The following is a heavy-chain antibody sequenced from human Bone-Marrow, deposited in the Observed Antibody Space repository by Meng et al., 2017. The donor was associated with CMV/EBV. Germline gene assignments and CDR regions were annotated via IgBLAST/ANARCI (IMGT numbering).Heavy chain of an antibody. Sequence: SETLSLTCTVSGGSISSTSYYWGWIRQPPGKGLEWIGNIYNTGSTYYNPSLKSRVTISVDTPKNQFSLKLRSVAAADTAVYYCARHGISTSSEYYFDYWGQGTLVTVSS. V-gene: IGHV4-39*01. D-gene: IGHD2-2*01. CDR2: IYNTGST. CDR1: GGSISSTSYY. CDR3: ARHGISTSSEYYFDY. J-gene: IGHJ4*02.